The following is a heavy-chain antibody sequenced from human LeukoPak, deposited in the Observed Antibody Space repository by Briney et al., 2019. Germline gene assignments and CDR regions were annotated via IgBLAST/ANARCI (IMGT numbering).Heavy chain of an antibody. J-gene: IGHJ4*02. CDR1: GFTFSSYS. CDR2: IGGSSSSI. CDR3: ARENPTEAFEY. Sequence: PGGSVRLSCAASGFTFSSYSMNWVRQAPGKGLEWVSSIGGSSSSIYYADSVKGRFTISRDNAKNSLYLQMNSLRAEDTAVYYCARENPTEAFEYWGQGTLVTVSS. D-gene: IGHD1-1*01. V-gene: IGHV3-21*01.